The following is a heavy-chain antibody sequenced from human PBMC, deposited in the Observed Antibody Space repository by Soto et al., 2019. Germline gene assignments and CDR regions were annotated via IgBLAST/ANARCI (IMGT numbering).Heavy chain of an antibody. Sequence: GGSLRLSCAASGFTFSSYSMNWVRQAPGKGLEWVSSISSSSSYIYYADSVKGRFTISRDNAKNSLYLQMNSLRAEDTAVYYCAREGSYYNSRCLDVWGKGTTVTVSS. CDR2: ISSSSSYI. V-gene: IGHV3-21*01. CDR3: AREGSYYNSRCLDV. CDR1: GFTFSSYS. D-gene: IGHD3-10*01. J-gene: IGHJ6*04.